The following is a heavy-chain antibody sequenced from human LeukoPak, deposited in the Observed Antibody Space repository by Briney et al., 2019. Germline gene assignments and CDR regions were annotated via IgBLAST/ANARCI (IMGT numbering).Heavy chain of an antibody. CDR1: GFIFSNSW. CDR2: IDSDGRLT. V-gene: IGHV3-74*03. J-gene: IGHJ3*02. D-gene: IGHD1-26*01. CDR3: ALGSGTYYNALDI. Sequence: GGSLRLSCAASGFIFSNSWMHWVRQVPGKGLVWVSRIDSDGRLTTYADSVKGRFTISRDNTKNTLFLQMSNLRAEDTSVYYCALGSGTYYNALDIWGQGTMVTVS.